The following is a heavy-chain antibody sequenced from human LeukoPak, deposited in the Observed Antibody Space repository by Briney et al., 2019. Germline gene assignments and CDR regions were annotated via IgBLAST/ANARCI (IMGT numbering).Heavy chain of an antibody. CDR2: IYYSGSP. CDR1: GGSVSSGSYY. D-gene: IGHD3-3*01. CDR3: ARAYDFSEYYFDY. J-gene: IGHJ4*02. V-gene: IGHV4-61*01. Sequence: PSETLSLTCTVSGGSVSSGSYYWSWIRQPPGKGLEWIGYIYYSGSPNYNPSLKSRVTMSVDTSKNQFSLNLSSATAADTAVYYCARAYDFSEYYFDYWGQGTLVTVSS.